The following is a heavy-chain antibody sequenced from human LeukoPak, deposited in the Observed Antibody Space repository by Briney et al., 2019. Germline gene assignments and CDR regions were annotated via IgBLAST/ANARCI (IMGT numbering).Heavy chain of an antibody. D-gene: IGHD6-13*01. CDR3: ARAPGGSSWYWVDAFDI. J-gene: IGHJ3*02. CDR2: IYYSGST. Sequence: PSETLSLTCTVSGGSISSYYWSWIRQPPGKGLEWIGYIYYSGSTNYNPSLKSRVTISVDTSKNQFSLKLSSVTAADTAVYYCARAPGGSSWYWVDAFDIWGQGTMVTVSS. V-gene: IGHV4-59*01. CDR1: GGSISSYY.